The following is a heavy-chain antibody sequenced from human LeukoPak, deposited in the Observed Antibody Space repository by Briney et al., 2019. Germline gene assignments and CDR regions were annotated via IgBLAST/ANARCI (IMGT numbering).Heavy chain of an antibody. CDR2: INHSGST. V-gene: IGHV4-34*01. J-gene: IGHJ4*02. CDR1: GGSFSGYY. CDR3: ARWGDPLDYFDY. Sequence: SETLSLTCAVYGGSFSGYYWSWIRQPPGKGLEWIGEINHSGSTNYNPSLKSRVTISVDTSKNQFSLKLSSVTAADTAVYYCARWGDPLDYFDYWGQGTLVTVSS. D-gene: IGHD3-10*01.